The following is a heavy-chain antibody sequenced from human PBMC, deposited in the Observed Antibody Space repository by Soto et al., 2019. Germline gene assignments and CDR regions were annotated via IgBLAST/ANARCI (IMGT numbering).Heavy chain of an antibody. CDR3: ARGSGITMVRGVFLPNDY. CDR2: INHSGST. Sequence: SETLSLTCAVYGGSFSGYYWSWIRQPPGKGLEWIGYINHSGSTNYNPSLKSRVTISVDTSKNQFSLKLSSVTAADTAVYYCARGSGITMVRGVFLPNDYWGQGTLVTVSS. D-gene: IGHD3-10*01. CDR1: GGSFSGYY. J-gene: IGHJ4*02. V-gene: IGHV4-34*01.